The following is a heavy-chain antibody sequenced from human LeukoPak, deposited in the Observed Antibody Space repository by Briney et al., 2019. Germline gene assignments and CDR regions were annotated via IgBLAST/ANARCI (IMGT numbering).Heavy chain of an antibody. CDR3: AREESGSSSFDY. CDR1: GFSFSSYS. D-gene: IGHD1-26*01. Sequence: GGSLRLSCAASGFSFSSYSMNWVRQAPGKGLEGVSSISSSSSYIYYADSVKGRFTISRDNAKNSLYLQMNSLRAEDTAVYYCAREESGSSSFDYWGQGTLVTVSS. CDR2: ISSSSSYI. J-gene: IGHJ4*02. V-gene: IGHV3-21*01.